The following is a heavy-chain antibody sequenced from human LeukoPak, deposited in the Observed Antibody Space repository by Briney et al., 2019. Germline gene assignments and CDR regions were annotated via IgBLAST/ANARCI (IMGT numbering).Heavy chain of an antibody. CDR2: ISDSGDKT. J-gene: IGHJ4*02. CDR1: GFTFSNYA. CDR3: AKDLGIAVAGTSDS. V-gene: IGHV3-23*01. Sequence: PGGSLRLSCAASGFTFSNYAMSWVRQAPGKGLEWVSSISDSGDKTYYAESVKGRFTISRDNSKNTLYLQMNSLRVEDTAVYYCAKDLGIAVAGTSDSWGQGTLVTVSS. D-gene: IGHD6-19*01.